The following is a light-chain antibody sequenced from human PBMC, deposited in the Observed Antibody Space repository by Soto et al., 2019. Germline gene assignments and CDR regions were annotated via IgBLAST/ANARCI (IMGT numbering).Light chain of an antibody. CDR3: QHYGTSPVT. J-gene: IGKJ5*01. CDR2: GAS. CDR1: QSVSSSY. V-gene: IGKV3-20*01. Sequence: EIVLTQSPGTLSLSPGERATLSCRASQSVSSSYLAWDQQKPGQAPMLLIYGASSRATGTPDRFSGSGSGTDFTLTISRLEPEDLAVYYCQHYGTSPVTFGQGTRLEI.